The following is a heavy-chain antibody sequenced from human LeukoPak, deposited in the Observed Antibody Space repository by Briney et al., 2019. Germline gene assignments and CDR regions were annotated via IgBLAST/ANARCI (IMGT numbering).Heavy chain of an antibody. V-gene: IGHV3-30*02. D-gene: IGHD6-6*01. CDR3: AKGAVGYSSSYKVDY. J-gene: IGHJ4*02. CDR2: IRYDGSNK. Sequence: GGSLRLSCAAAGFTFSSNGMHWVRQAPGKGLEWVAFIRYDGSNKYYADSVKGRFTISRDNSKNTLYLQMNSLRAEDTAVYYCAKGAVGYSSSYKVDYWGQGTLVTVSS. CDR1: GFTFSSNG.